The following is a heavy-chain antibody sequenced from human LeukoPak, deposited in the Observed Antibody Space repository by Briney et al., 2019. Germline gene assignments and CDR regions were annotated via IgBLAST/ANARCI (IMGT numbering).Heavy chain of an antibody. CDR1: GFTFSSYW. V-gene: IGHV3-74*01. J-gene: IGHJ4*02. Sequence: GGSLRLSCAASGFTFSSYWMHWVRQAPGKGLVWVSRISSDGSSTSYADSVKGRFTISRDNAKNTLYLQMNSLRAEDTAVYYCARVKQWPVSFDYWGQGTLVTVSS. CDR3: ARVKQWPVSFDY. D-gene: IGHD6-19*01. CDR2: ISSDGSST.